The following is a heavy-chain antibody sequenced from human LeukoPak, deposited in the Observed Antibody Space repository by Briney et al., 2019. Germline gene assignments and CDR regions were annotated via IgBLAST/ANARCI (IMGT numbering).Heavy chain of an antibody. CDR3: ARDFDYYDSRGHPYGMDV. Sequence: GGSLRLSCAASGFTFSSYAMHWVRQAPGKGLEWVAVISYDGSNKYYADSVKGRFTISRDNSKNTLYLQMNSLRAEDTAVYYCARDFDYYDSRGHPYGMDVWGQGTTVTVSS. D-gene: IGHD3-22*01. J-gene: IGHJ6*02. CDR1: GFTFSSYA. V-gene: IGHV3-30*04. CDR2: ISYDGSNK.